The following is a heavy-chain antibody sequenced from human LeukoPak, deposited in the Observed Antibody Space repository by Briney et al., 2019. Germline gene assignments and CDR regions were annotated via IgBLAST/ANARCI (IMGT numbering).Heavy chain of an antibody. CDR1: GFTFSDYY. V-gene: IGHV3-11*06. CDR3: TRDRDFGVGNWFDP. CDR2: ISSSTYDI. J-gene: IGHJ5*02. Sequence: GGSLRLSCAASGFTFSDYYMTWVRQAPGKGLEWVASISSSTYDIYYADSVKGRFTVSRDNAKKSLYLQMNSLGAEDTAMYYCTRDRDFGVGNWFDPWGQGTLVSVSS. D-gene: IGHD3-3*01.